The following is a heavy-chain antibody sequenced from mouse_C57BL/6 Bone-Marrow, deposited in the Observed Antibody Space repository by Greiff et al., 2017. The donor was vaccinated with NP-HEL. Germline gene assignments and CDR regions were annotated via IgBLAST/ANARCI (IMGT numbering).Heavy chain of an antibody. J-gene: IGHJ4*01. D-gene: IGHD2-2*01. CDR3: ARYEVWLRRNAMDY. Sequence: EVKLVESGGGLVQPGGSLSLSCGASGFTFTDYYMSWVRQPPGKALEWLGFIRNKANGYTTEYSASVKGRFTISRDNSQSILYLQMNALRAEDSATYYCARYEVWLRRNAMDYWGQGTSVTVSS. V-gene: IGHV7-3*01. CDR2: IRNKANGYTT. CDR1: GFTFTDYY.